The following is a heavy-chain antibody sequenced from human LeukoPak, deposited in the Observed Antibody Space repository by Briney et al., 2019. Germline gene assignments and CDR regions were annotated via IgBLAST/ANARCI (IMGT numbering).Heavy chain of an antibody. J-gene: IGHJ5*02. D-gene: IGHD3-10*01. CDR1: GFTFSSCG. CDR2: ISYDGSNK. Sequence: PGRSLRLSCAASGFTFSSCGMHWVRQAPGKGLEWVAVISYDGSNKYYADSVKGRFTISRDSSKNTLYLQMNSLRAEDTAVYYCAKSHYYGSGSYSSGYNWFDPWGQGTLVTVSS. V-gene: IGHV3-30*18. CDR3: AKSHYYGSGSYSSGYNWFDP.